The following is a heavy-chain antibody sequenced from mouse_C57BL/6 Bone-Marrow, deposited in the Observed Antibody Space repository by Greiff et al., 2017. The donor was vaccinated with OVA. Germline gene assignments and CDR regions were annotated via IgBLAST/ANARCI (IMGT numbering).Heavy chain of an antibody. CDR1: GFSFNTYA. D-gene: IGHD4-1*01. J-gene: IGHJ4*01. Sequence: EVQRVESGGGLVQPKGSLKLSCAASGFSFNTYAMNWVRQAPGKGLEWVARIRSKSNNYATYYADSVKDRFTISRDDSESMLYLQMNNLKTEDTAMYYCVSATGYAMDYWGQGTSVTVSS. V-gene: IGHV10-1*01. CDR3: VSATGYAMDY. CDR2: IRSKSNNYAT.